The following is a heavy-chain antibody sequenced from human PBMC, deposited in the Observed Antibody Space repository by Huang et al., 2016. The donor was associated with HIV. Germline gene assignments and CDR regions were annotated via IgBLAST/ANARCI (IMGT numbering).Heavy chain of an antibody. CDR2: ILYDGSNK. CDR3: ALKGDSSGWEYFRH. CDR1: GFIFSNYG. Sequence: QVQLVESGGGVVQPGRSLRLSCAASGFIFSNYGMHWVRQAPGKGLGCVALILYDGSNKYYTDSVKGRFSISRDNSKNTLYLQMNSLRAEDTAVYYCALKGDSSGWEYFRHWGQGTLVTVSS. V-gene: IGHV3-30*03. D-gene: IGHD6-19*01. J-gene: IGHJ1*01.